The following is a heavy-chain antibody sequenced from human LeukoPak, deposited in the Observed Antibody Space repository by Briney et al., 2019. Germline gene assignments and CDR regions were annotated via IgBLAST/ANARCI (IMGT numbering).Heavy chain of an antibody. CDR1: GFSFRTHW. Sequence: PGGPLRLSCAASGFSFRTHWMSWVRQAPGKGLEWVANINQDGRKKFYVDSVEGRFTISRDDAKTSLFLQMNSLRVEGTAVYYCAKWMGRDSWGQGTLVTVSS. CDR2: INQDGRKK. CDR3: AKWMGRDS. D-gene: IGHD6-19*01. J-gene: IGHJ4*02. V-gene: IGHV3-7*02.